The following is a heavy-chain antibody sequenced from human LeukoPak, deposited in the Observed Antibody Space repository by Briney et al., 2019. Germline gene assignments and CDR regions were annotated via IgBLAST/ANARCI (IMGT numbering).Heavy chain of an antibody. CDR1: GFTFSHYA. V-gene: IGHV3-23*01. Sequence: GGSLRLSCAVSGFTFSHYAMSWVRQAPGTGLEWVGSLTDSGDATYYADSVKGRFTISRDNAKNSLYLQMNSLRAEDTAVYYCARMGQQLVAPHGDYWGQGTLVTVSS. CDR2: LTDSGDAT. D-gene: IGHD6-13*01. CDR3: ARMGQQLVAPHGDY. J-gene: IGHJ4*02.